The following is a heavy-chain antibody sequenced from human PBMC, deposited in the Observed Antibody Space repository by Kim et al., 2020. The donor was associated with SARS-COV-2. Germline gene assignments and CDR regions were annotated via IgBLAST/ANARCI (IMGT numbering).Heavy chain of an antibody. CDR1: GYTFTSYY. CDR3: ARDLGERGYDFWSGYYAPLRGRSWFGP. Sequence: ASVKVSCKASGYTFTSYYMHWVRQAPGQGLEWMGVINPSGGSTSYAQKFQGRVTMTRDTSTSTVYMELSSLRSEDTAVYYCARDLGERGYDFWSGYYAPLRGRSWFGPWGQGTLVTVSS. V-gene: IGHV1-46*01. J-gene: IGHJ5*02. CDR2: INPSGGST. D-gene: IGHD3-3*01.